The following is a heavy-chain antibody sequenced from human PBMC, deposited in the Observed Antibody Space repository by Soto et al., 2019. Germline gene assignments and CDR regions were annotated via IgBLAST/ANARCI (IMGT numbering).Heavy chain of an antibody. CDR2: VFHSGST. D-gene: IGHD6-19*01. CDR3: ARRHTSGWQTSWLDP. V-gene: IGHV4-39*01. Sequence: QVQLQESGPGLVKPSETLSLTCTVSGDSVSSNNFYWAWIRQPPGRGLEWIGSVFHSGSTYENPSLKSRLTMSVHASLNKFSLNLTSVTAADTSVYYCARRHTSGWQTSWLDPWGQGALVIVSS. CDR1: GDSVSSNNFY. J-gene: IGHJ5*02.